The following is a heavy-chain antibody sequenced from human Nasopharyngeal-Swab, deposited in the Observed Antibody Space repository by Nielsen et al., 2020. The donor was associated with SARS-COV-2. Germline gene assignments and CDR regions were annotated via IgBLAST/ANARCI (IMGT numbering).Heavy chain of an antibody. CDR1: GYTFTSYW. Sequence: GESLKISCQTSGYTFTSYWIAWVRQMPGKGLEWMGSIYPGDSDTRYSPSFEGQVTISADKTITTAYLQGSSLKASDIAMYYCARIPSTLPDYWGQGTLVTVSS. J-gene: IGHJ4*02. CDR3: ARIPSTLPDY. CDR2: IYPGDSDT. D-gene: IGHD5/OR15-5a*01. V-gene: IGHV5-51*01.